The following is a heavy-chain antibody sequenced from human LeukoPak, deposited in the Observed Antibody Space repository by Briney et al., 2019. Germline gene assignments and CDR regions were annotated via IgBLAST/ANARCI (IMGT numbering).Heavy chain of an antibody. J-gene: IGHJ6*02. Sequence: GGSLRLSCAASGFTVSSNYMSWVRQAPGKGLEWVSVIYSGGSTYYADSVKGRFTISRDNSKNTLYLQMNSLRAEDTAVYYCARGYSSSWSLDGMDVWGQGTTVTVSS. CDR2: IYSGGST. V-gene: IGHV3-66*01. D-gene: IGHD6-13*01. CDR3: ARGYSSSWSLDGMDV. CDR1: GFTVSSNY.